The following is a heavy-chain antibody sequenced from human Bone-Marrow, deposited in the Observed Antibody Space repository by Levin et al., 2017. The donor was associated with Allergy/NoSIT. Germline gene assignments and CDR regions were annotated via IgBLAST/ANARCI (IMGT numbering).Heavy chain of an antibody. CDR3: AKAHIVVIPAAIRSFDY. J-gene: IGHJ4*02. CDR1: GFSFSSYA. V-gene: IGHV3-23*01. Sequence: GGSLRLSCAASGFSFSSYAMSWVGKAPGKGREGVSAIGGGGGSQYYADAVKGRFTISRDNSKNTLYLQMNSLRVEDTALYYCAKAHIVVIPAAIRSFDYWGQGTLVTVSS. CDR2: IGGGGGSQ. D-gene: IGHD2-2*01.